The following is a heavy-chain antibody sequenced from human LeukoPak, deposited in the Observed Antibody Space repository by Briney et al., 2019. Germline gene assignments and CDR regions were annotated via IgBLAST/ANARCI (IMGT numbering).Heavy chain of an antibody. CDR3: ARDYSRSATVTTPWTN. J-gene: IGHJ4*02. Sequence: ASVKVSCKASGYTFTSYVISWVRQAPGQGLEWMGWISHYNGNTNYAQKLQGRVTMTTDTSTSTAYMELRSLRSDDTAVYYCARDYSRSATVTTPWTNWGQGTLVTVSS. CDR1: GYTFTSYV. V-gene: IGHV1-18*01. CDR2: ISHYNGNT. D-gene: IGHD4-17*01.